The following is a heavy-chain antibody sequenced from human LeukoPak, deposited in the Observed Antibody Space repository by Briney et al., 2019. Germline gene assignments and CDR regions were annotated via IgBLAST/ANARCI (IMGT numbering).Heavy chain of an antibody. CDR1: GFTFSTYG. V-gene: IGHV3-33*01. J-gene: IGHJ3*02. CDR3: ARAVGPFDI. Sequence: GGSVRLSCAASGFTFSTYGMHWVRQAPGKGLEWVAVIWFDGSIKYYADSVKGRFTISRDNSKNTLYLQMNSLRAEDTAVYYCARAVGPFDIWGQGTIVIVSS. CDR2: IWFDGSIK.